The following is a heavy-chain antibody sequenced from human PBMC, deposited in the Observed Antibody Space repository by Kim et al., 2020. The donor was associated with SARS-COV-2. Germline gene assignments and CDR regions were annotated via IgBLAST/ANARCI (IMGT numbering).Heavy chain of an antibody. CDR2: ISGSGSDT. D-gene: IGHD6-19*01. CDR1: GFTFSSYE. Sequence: GGSLRLSCAASGFTFSSYEMNWVRQAPGKGLEWISYISGSGSDTDYADSVKGRFTISRDNAQNSLFLQMNSLRAEDMAVYYCARGDYNGGWYSYFDHWGQGTLVTVSS. V-gene: IGHV3-48*03. J-gene: IGHJ4*02. CDR3: ARGDYNGGWYSYFDH.